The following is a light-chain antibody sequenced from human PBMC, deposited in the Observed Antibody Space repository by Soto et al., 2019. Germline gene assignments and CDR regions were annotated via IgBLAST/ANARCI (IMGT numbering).Light chain of an antibody. Sequence: DIQMTQSPSSLSTSVGDRVTITCRASQYINNYLNWYQQKPGKAPKLLIFAAYNLQSGVPSRFSGSGSGTDFTLTISSLQPAEFSTYYCQQSYSTPPYTFGQGTKLDMK. V-gene: IGKV1-39*01. CDR1: QYINNY. CDR3: QQSYSTPPYT. CDR2: AAY. J-gene: IGKJ2*01.